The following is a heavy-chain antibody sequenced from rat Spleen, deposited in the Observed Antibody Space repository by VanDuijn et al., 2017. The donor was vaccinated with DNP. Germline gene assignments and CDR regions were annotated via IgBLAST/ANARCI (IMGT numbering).Heavy chain of an antibody. D-gene: IGHD1-11*01. V-gene: IGHV2-30*01. J-gene: IGHJ2*01. CDR1: GFSLTSYN. CDR3: ARGNYGGYDY. Sequence: QVQLKESGPGLVQPSQTLSLTCTVSGFSLTSYNVHWIRQPTGKGLEWMGIIWTGGSTDYNSVLKSRLSISRDTTKNQVFLKMDSLQSEDIATYYCARGNYGGYDYWGQGVMVSVSS. CDR2: IWTGGST.